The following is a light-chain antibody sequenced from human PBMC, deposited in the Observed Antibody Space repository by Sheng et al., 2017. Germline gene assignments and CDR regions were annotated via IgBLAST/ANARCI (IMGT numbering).Light chain of an antibody. V-gene: IGKV1-5*03. CDR2: KAS. Sequence: DIQMTQSPSTLSASVGDRVTITCRASQSINNWLAWYQQKPGKAPKLLIYKASNLRGGVPSRFSGSGSGTEFTLTISSLQPDDFAVYYCQQYDDYSSFGQGTRLEV. J-gene: IGKJ2*03. CDR3: QQYDDYSS. CDR1: QSINNW.